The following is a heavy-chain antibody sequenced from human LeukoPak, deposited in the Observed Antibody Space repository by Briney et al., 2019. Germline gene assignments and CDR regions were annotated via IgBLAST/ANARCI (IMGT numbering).Heavy chain of an antibody. J-gene: IGHJ3*02. V-gene: IGHV3-7*01. CDR1: GFTFSSYW. CDR3: ARVYSGSYDAFDI. CDR2: IKQDGSEK. Sequence: GGSLRLSCAASGFTFSSYWMSWVRQAPGKGLEWVAKIKQDGSEKYYVDSVKGRFTISRDNAKNSLYLQMNSLRAEDTAVYYCARVYSGSYDAFDIWGQGTMVTVSS. D-gene: IGHD1-26*01.